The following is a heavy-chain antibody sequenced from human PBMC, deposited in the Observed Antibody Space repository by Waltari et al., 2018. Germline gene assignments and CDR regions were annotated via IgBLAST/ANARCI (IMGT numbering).Heavy chain of an antibody. Sequence: QVQLVQSGAEVKKPGASVKVSCKASGYTFTGYYMHWVRQAPGQGLEWMGWSNPSSGGTNYAQKFQGRVTMTRDTSISTAYMELGRLRSDDTAVYYWALIVPTLRGFDYWGQGTLVTVSS. V-gene: IGHV1-2*02. CDR3: ALIVPTLRGFDY. D-gene: IGHD3-16*02. CDR2: SNPSSGGT. J-gene: IGHJ4*02. CDR1: GYTFTGYY.